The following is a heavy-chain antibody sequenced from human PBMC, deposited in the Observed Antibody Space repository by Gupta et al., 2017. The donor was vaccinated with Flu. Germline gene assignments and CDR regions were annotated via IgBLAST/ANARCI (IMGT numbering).Heavy chain of an antibody. CDR3: AREARIGTYQPSYYYGMDV. Sequence: QVQLVESGGGAVQPGGSLRLSCVASGFTLETQEMFWVRQAPGKGLEWVSLVSYDGTNEHYVDSVKGRFTVSRDNSKNTLYLQMDRLRIEDTAIYFCAREARIGTYQPSYYYGMDVWGQGTTVTVS. J-gene: IGHJ6*02. CDR1: GFTLETQE. D-gene: IGHD1-26*01. V-gene: IGHV3-30*03. CDR2: VSYDGTNE.